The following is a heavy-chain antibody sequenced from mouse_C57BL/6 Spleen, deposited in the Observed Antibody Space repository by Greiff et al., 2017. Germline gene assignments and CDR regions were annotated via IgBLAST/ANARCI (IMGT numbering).Heavy chain of an antibody. J-gene: IGHJ4*01. CDR3: ARGPYYSNSYYYAMDY. V-gene: IGHV1-39*01. Sequence: VQLQQSGPELVKPGASVKISCKASGYSFTDYNMNWVKQSNGKSLEWIGVIKPNYGTTSHNQKFKGKATLTVDQSSSTAYMQLNSLTSEDSSVYYFARGPYYSNSYYYAMDYWGQGTSVTVSS. CDR1: GYSFTDYN. CDR2: IKPNYGTT. D-gene: IGHD2-5*01.